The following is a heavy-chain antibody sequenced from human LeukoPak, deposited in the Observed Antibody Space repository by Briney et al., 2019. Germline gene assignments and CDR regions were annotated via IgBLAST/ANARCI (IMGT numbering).Heavy chain of an antibody. CDR2: IRSKAYGGTT. CDR3: TRAGSSGWYECDY. J-gene: IGHJ4*02. D-gene: IGHD6-19*01. CDR1: GFTFSSYW. V-gene: IGHV3-49*04. Sequence: PGGSLRPSCAASGFTFSSYWLSWVRQAPGKGLEWVGFIRSKAYGGTTEYAASVKGRFTISRDDSKSIAYLQMNSLKTEDTAVYYCTRAGSSGWYECDYWGQGTLVTVSS.